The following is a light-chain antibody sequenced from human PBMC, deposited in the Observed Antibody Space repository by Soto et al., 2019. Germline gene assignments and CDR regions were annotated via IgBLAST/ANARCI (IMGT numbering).Light chain of an antibody. J-gene: IGKJ1*01. CDR1: QSVSSN. V-gene: IGKV3-15*01. Sequence: EIVMTQSPATLSVSPGERATLSCRASQSVSSNLAWYQQKPGQAPRLLIYGASSRATGIPARFSGSGSGTKFTLTISSLQPDDFAVYSYQQYNNWPPWTFGQGTKVDIK. CDR3: QQYNNWPPWT. CDR2: GAS.